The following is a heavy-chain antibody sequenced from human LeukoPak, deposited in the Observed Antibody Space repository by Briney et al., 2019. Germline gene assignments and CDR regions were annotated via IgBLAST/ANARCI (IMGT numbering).Heavy chain of an antibody. CDR1: GGTFSSYA. Sequence: ASVKVSCKASGGTFSSYAISWVRQAPGQGLEWMGWINTNTGNPTYAQGFTGRFVFSLDTSVSTAYLQISSLKAEDTAVYYCARDLGTPRTIDYGSGNWFDPWGQGTLVTVSS. CDR3: ARDLGTPRTIDYGSGNWFDP. V-gene: IGHV7-4-1*02. CDR2: INTNTGNP. J-gene: IGHJ5*02. D-gene: IGHD4-17*01.